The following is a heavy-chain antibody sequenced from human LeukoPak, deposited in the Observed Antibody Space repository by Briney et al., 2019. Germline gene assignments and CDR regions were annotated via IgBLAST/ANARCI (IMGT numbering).Heavy chain of an antibody. J-gene: IGHJ3*02. Sequence: SETLSLTCAVSGGSISSGGYSWSWIRQPPGKGLEWIGYIYHSGSTYYNPSLKSRVTISVDRSKNQFSLKLSSVTAADAAVYYCARYSSSWSFDIWGQGTMVTVSS. CDR1: GGSISSGGYS. CDR3: ARYSSSWSFDI. V-gene: IGHV4-30-2*01. D-gene: IGHD6-13*01. CDR2: IYHSGST.